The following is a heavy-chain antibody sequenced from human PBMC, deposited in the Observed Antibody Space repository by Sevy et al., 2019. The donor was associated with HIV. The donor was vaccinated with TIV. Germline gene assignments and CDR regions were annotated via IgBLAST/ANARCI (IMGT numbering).Heavy chain of an antibody. J-gene: IGHJ3*01. Sequence: GGSLRLSCTTSGFIFSDYRVNWVRQAPGKGLEWVSAISVSSTYIYYADSVNGRFTISRDNAKNSLYLQMSSLRAEDTALYYCVRDGAICSGSSCSNVFDFWGRGTMVTVSS. D-gene: IGHD2-15*01. V-gene: IGHV3-21*01. CDR1: GFIFSDYR. CDR2: ISVSSTYI. CDR3: VRDGAICSGSSCSNVFDF.